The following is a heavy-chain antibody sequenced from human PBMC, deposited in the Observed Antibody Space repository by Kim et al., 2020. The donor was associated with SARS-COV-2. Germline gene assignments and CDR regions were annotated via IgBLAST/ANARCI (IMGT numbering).Heavy chain of an antibody. CDR3: ARVDPSYYYYGMDV. CDR2: IYYSGST. J-gene: IGHJ6*02. CDR1: GGSISSGGYY. Sequence: SETLSLTCTVSGGSISSGGYYWSWILQHPGKGLEWIGYIYYSGSTYYNPSLKSRVTISVDTSKNQFSLKLSSVTAADTAVYYCARVDPSYYYYGMDVWGQGTTVTVSS. V-gene: IGHV4-31*03.